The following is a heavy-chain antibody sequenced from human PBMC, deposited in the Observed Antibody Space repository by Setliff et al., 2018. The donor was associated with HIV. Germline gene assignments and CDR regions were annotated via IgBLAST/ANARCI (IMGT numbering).Heavy chain of an antibody. CDR3: ARGQNPYDSSGLNWLDP. CDR1: GGIYLSGFY. V-gene: IGHV4-34*01. Sequence: PSETLSLTCDVYGGIYLSGFYWNWIRQAPGKGLEYIGQTSHSGATDFNPSLKGRVSISVDPSMKRFSLKLTSVTAADTGVYYCARGQNPYDSSGLNWLDPWGQGTRVTSPQ. J-gene: IGHJ5*02. CDR2: TSHSGAT. D-gene: IGHD6-19*01.